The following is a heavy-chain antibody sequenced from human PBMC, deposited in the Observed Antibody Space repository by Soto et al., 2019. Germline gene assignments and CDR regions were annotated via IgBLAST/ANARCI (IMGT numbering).Heavy chain of an antibody. D-gene: IGHD6-19*01. CDR2: IYYGGDT. V-gene: IGHV4-39*01. J-gene: IGHJ4*02. CDR3: ATSVADHFDY. CDR1: GDSINGNTYF. Sequence: KPSETLSLTCTVSGDSINGNTYFWGWIRQPPGKGLEWIGTIYYGGDTYYNPSLRSRVTISVDTSKNQFSLKLSSVTAADTAVYYCATSVADHFDYWGQGTLVTVS.